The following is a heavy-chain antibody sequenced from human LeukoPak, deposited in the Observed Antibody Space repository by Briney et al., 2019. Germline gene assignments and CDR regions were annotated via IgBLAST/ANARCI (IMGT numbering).Heavy chain of an antibody. D-gene: IGHD3-10*01. CDR3: ARAGRVAASGWGRHFGL. CDR2: ISSSGSTI. Sequence: LSLTCAVYGGSFSDYYMSWIGQAPGKRLEWVSYISSSGSTIYYADSVKGRFTISRDNAKNSLYLQMSSLRVEDTAVYYCARAGRVAASGWGRHFGLWGRGTLVTVSS. V-gene: IGHV3-11*04. CDR1: GGSFSDYY. J-gene: IGHJ2*01.